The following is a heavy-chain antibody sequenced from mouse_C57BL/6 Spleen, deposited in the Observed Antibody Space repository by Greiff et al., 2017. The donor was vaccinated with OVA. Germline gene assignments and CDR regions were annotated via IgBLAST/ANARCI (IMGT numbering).Heavy chain of an antibody. CDR3: AREAPNWFAY. CDR1: GFTFSSYA. Sequence: EVKVVESGGGLVKPGGSLKLSCAASGFTFSSYAMSWVRQTPEKRLEWVATISDGGSYTYYPDNVKGRFTISRDNAKNNLYLQMSHLKSEDTAMYYCAREAPNWFAYWGQGTLVTVSA. V-gene: IGHV5-4*01. CDR2: ISDGGSYT. J-gene: IGHJ3*01.